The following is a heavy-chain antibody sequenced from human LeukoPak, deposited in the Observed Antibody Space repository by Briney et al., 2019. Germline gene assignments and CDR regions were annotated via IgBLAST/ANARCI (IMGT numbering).Heavy chain of an antibody. V-gene: IGHV4-31*03. CDR3: VSGSSGWLYFQH. CDR1: GGSIGSGGYY. CDR2: IYYSGST. D-gene: IGHD6-19*01. J-gene: IGHJ1*01. Sequence: PSETLSLTCTVSGGSIGSGGYYWSWIRQHPGKGLEWIGYIYYSGSTYYNPSLKSRVTISVDTSKNQFSLKLSSVTAADTAVYYCVSGSSGWLYFQHWGQGTLVTVSS.